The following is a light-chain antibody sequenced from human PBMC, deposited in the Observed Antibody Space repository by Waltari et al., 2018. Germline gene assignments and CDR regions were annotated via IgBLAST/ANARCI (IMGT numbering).Light chain of an antibody. CDR2: HAS. J-gene: IGKJ1*01. CDR1: QSLSIY. CDR3: QHYVSLPVT. V-gene: IGKV3-20*01. Sequence: IVFTQSPGTLSLSPGERATLPCRASQSLSIYLAWYQQKPGRAPRLLIYHASSRATGVPDRFSGSGSGTDFSLTISRLEPEDFAVYYCQHYVSLPVTFGQGTKVEIK.